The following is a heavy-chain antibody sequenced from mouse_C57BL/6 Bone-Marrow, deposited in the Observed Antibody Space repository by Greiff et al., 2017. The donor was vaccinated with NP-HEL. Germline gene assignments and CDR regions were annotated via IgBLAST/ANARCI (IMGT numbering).Heavy chain of an antibody. CDR1: GYTFTSYW. Sequence: QVQLQQPGAELVKPGASVKVSCKASGYTFTSYWMHWVQQRPGQGLGWIGRIHPSDSDTNYNQKFKGKATLTVDKSSSTAYMQLSSLTSEDAAVYYCAIYYDGSSRGWYFDVWGTGTTVTVSS. V-gene: IGHV1-74*01. J-gene: IGHJ1*03. CDR2: IHPSDSDT. D-gene: IGHD1-1*01. CDR3: AIYYDGSSRGWYFDV.